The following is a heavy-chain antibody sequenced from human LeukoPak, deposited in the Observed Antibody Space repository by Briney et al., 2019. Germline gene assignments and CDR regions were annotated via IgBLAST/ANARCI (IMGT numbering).Heavy chain of an antibody. Sequence: ASVKVSCKASGYTFTSYYMHWVRQAPGQGLEWMGIINPSGGSTSYAQKFQGRVTMTRDTSTSTVCMELSSLRSEDTAVYYCARGLGSGSYYNVHGYWGQGTLVTVSS. CDR3: ARGLGSGSYYNVHGY. CDR2: INPSGGST. J-gene: IGHJ4*02. D-gene: IGHD3-10*01. V-gene: IGHV1-46*01. CDR1: GYTFTSYY.